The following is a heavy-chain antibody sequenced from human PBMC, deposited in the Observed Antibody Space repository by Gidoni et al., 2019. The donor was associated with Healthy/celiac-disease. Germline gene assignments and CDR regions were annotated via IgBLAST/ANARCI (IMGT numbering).Heavy chain of an antibody. CDR2: ISSNGGIT. CDR3: ARAQTAFDI. J-gene: IGHJ3*02. V-gene: IGHV3-64*01. Sequence: EVQLVESGGGWVQPGGSLRLSCAASGFTFSSYAMPWVRQAPGKGREYVSAISSNGGITYYANSVKGRFTISRDNSKNTLYLQMGSLRAEDMAVYYCARAQTAFDIWGQGTMVTVSS. CDR1: GFTFSSYA.